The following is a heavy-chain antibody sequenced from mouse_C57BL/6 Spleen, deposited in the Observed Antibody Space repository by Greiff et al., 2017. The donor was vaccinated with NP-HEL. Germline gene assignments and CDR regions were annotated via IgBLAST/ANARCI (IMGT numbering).Heavy chain of an antibody. Sequence: EVQLQQSGPELVKPGASVKISCKASGYTFTDYYMNWVKQSHGKSLEWIGDINPNNGGTSYNQKFKGKATLTVDKSSSTAYMELRSLTSEDSAVYYCARGYRWYFDVWGTGTTVTVSS. V-gene: IGHV1-26*01. CDR1: GYTFTDYY. D-gene: IGHD2-2*01. J-gene: IGHJ1*03. CDR2: INPNNGGT. CDR3: ARGYRWYFDV.